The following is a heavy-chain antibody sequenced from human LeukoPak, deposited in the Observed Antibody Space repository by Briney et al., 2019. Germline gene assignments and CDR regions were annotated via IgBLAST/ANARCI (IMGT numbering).Heavy chain of an antibody. Sequence: ASVKVSCKASGYTFTSYAMHWVRQAPGHMLEWMGWINAGNGNTKYSQKFQGRVTITRDTSASTAYMELSSLRSEDTAVYYCARDLAVAGTNVDWFDPWGQGTLVTVSS. V-gene: IGHV1-3*01. CDR1: GYTFTSYA. J-gene: IGHJ5*02. D-gene: IGHD6-19*01. CDR3: ARDLAVAGTNVDWFDP. CDR2: INAGNGNT.